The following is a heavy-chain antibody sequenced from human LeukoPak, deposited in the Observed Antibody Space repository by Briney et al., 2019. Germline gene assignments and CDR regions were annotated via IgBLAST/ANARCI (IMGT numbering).Heavy chain of an antibody. D-gene: IGHD4-17*01. CDR3: ARSPDYGDYEYFDY. V-gene: IGHV1-69*13. Sequence: SVKVSCKASGGTFSSYAISWVRQAPGQGLEWMRGIIPIFGTANYAQKFQGRVTITADESTSTAYMELSSLRSEDTAVYYCARSPDYGDYEYFDYWGQGTLVTVSS. CDR1: GGTFSSYA. J-gene: IGHJ4*02. CDR2: IIPIFGTA.